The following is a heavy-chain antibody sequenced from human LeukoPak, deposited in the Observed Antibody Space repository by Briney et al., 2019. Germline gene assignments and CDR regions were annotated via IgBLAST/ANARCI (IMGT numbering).Heavy chain of an antibody. CDR2: IKQDGSEK. D-gene: IGHD2-2*01. CDR1: GFTFSSYW. Sequence: GGSLRLSCAASGFTFSSYWMSWVRQAPGKGLEWEANIKQDGSEKYYVDSVKGRFTISRDNAKNSLYLQMNSLRAEDTAVYYCARLGYCSSTSCRPALYYYGMDVWGKGTTVTVSS. V-gene: IGHV3-7*03. J-gene: IGHJ6*04. CDR3: ARLGYCSSTSCRPALYYYGMDV.